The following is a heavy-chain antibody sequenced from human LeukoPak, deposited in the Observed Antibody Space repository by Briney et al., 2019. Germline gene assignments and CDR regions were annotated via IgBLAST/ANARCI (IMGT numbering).Heavy chain of an antibody. J-gene: IGHJ4*02. V-gene: IGHV1-69*06. D-gene: IGHD3-22*01. CDR1: GGTFSSYA. CDR3: ARGFTMIVVVPYFDY. CDR2: IIPIFGTA. Sequence: ASVKVSCKASGGTFSSYAISWVRQAPGQGLEWMGGIIPIFGTANYAQKFQGRVTITADKSTSTAYMELSSLRSEDTAVYYCARGFTMIVVVPYFDYWGQGTLVTVSS.